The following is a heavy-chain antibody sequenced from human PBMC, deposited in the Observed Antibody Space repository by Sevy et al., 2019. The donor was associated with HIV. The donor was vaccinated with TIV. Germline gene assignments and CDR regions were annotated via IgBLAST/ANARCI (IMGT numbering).Heavy chain of an antibody. V-gene: IGHV3-49*03. Sequence: GGSLRRSCTTSGFTFGDCAMSWFRQAPGKGLEWVGLIRNRAYGGTPEYAASVKGRFTISRDDSKSIAYLQMNSLKTEDTAVYYCSRVVVWAAPQQLYYRGQRCLVNVS. CDR2: IRNRAYGGTP. CDR3: SRVVVWAAPQQLYY. J-gene: IGHJ4*02. D-gene: IGHD2-2*01. CDR1: GFTFGDCA.